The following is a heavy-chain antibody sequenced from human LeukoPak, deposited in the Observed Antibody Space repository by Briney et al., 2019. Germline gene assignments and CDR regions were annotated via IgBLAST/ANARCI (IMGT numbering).Heavy chain of an antibody. D-gene: IGHD1-1*01. CDR2: ISCSSSYR. J-gene: IGHJ6*03. V-gene: IGHV3-21*01. Sequence: GGSLRLSCAASGFTFSSYSMNWVRQAPGKGLEWVSSISCSSSYRYYADSVKGRFTISRDNAKNSLYLQMNSLRAEDTAVYYVARGRRGTYYYRDVWGKGTTVTVSS. CDR1: GFTFSSYS. CDR3: ARGRRGTYYYRDV.